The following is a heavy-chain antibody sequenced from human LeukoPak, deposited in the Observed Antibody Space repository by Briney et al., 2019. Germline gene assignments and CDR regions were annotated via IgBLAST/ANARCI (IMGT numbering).Heavy chain of an antibody. D-gene: IGHD3-10*01. J-gene: IGHJ4*02. CDR1: GSTFSIYA. V-gene: IGHV3-53*01. CDR2: IYSGGST. CDR3: ARAPGYYYGSG. Sequence: GGSLRLSCAASGSTFSIYAMSWVRLAPGKGLEWVSVIYSGGSTYYADSVKGRFTISRDNSKNTLYLQMNSLRAEDTAVYYCARAPGYYYGSGWGQGTLVTVSS.